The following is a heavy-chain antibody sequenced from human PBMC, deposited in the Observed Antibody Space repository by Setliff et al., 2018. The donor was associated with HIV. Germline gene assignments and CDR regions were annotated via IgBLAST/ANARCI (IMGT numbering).Heavy chain of an antibody. D-gene: IGHD3-22*01. CDR3: ARVYDSSGYSLSIPGY. CDR1: GFTFSSYW. CDR2: IKQDGSEK. J-gene: IGHJ4*01. Sequence: PGGSLRLSCAASGFTFSSYWMSWVRQAPGKGREWVANIKQDGSEKYYVDSVKGRFTISRDNAKNSLYLQMNSLRAEDTAVYYCARVYDSSGYSLSIPGYWGQGTLVTVSS. V-gene: IGHV3-7*01.